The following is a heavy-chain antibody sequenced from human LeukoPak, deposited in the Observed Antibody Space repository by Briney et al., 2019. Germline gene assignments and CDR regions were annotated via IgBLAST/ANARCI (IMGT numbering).Heavy chain of an antibody. J-gene: IGHJ6*03. CDR1: GGSISSSSYY. V-gene: IGHV4-61*05. Sequence: SETLSLTCTVSGGSISSSSYYWGWIRQPPGKGLEWIGYIYYNGSTNYNPSLKSRVTISVDTSKNQFSLKLSSVTAADTAVYYCARGRVTMAGYYYYYMDVWGKGTTVTISS. D-gene: IGHD3-10*01. CDR2: IYYNGST. CDR3: ARGRVTMAGYYYYYMDV.